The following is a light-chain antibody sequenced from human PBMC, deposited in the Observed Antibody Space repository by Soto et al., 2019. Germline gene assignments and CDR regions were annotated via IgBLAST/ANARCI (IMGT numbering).Light chain of an antibody. CDR2: DAS. CDR1: QSVSSY. J-gene: IGKJ2*01. V-gene: IGKV3-11*01. CDR3: QQRSPWPPYT. Sequence: EIVLTQSPATLSLSPGERATLSCRASQSVSSYLAWYQQKPGQAPRLLIYDASNRATGIPARFSGSGSGTDFTLPISSLEPEDFAVYYCQQRSPWPPYTFGQGTKLEIK.